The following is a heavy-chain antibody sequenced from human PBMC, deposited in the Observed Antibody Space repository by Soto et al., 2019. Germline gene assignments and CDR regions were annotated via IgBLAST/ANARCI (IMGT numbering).Heavy chain of an antibody. D-gene: IGHD1-26*01. Sequence: QVQLVQSGAEVKKPGASVKVSCKASGYTFTSYYMHWVRQAPGQGLEWMGTINPSGGSTSYAQKFQGRVTMTRDTATSTVYMELSSLRSEDTVVYYCASRGGTSYSYSMDVWGQGTTVTVSS. CDR2: INPSGGST. V-gene: IGHV1-46*01. CDR3: ASRGGTSYSYSMDV. CDR1: GYTFTSYY. J-gene: IGHJ6*02.